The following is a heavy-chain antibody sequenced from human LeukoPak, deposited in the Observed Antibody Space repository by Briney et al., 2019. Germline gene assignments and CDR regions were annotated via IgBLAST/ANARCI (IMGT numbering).Heavy chain of an antibody. V-gene: IGHV1-69*04. CDR3: VRDLVVVPAAIPNWFDP. J-gene: IGHJ5*02. D-gene: IGHD2-2*01. CDR2: IIPILGIA. CDR1: GGTSSIYA. Sequence: GSSVKVSCKATGGTSSIYAISWVRQAPGQGLEWMGRIIPILGIANYAQKFQGRVTITADKSTSTAYMELSSLRSEDTAVYYCVRDLVVVPAAIPNWFDPWGQGTLVTVSS.